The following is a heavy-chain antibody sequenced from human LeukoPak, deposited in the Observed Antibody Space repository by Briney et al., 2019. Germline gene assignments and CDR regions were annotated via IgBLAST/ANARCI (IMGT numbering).Heavy chain of an antibody. CDR1: GFTVSSNY. J-gene: IGHJ5*02. CDR3: AREYSSSSSLRIDP. D-gene: IGHD6-6*01. CDR2: IYSGGST. Sequence: GGSLRLSCAASGFTVSSNYMSWVRQAPGKGLEWVSVIYSGGSTYYADSVKGRFTISRDNSKNTLYLQMNSLRAEDTAVYYCAREYSSSSSLRIDPWGQGTLVTVSS. V-gene: IGHV3-53*01.